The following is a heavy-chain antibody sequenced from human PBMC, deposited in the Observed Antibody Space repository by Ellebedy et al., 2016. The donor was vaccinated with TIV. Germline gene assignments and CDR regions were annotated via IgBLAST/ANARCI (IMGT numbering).Heavy chain of an antibody. V-gene: IGHV3-30*18. CDR3: AKVLGPMMWYYMDV. D-gene: IGHD3-22*01. J-gene: IGHJ6*03. CDR1: GFTFSSYG. Sequence: GGSLRLSXAASGFTFSSYGIHWVRQAPGKGLEWVALISYDGSSKYYGDSVKGRFTISRDNSKNTLYLQMNSLRVEDTAVYYCAKVLGPMMWYYMDVWGKGSTVTVSS. CDR2: ISYDGSSK.